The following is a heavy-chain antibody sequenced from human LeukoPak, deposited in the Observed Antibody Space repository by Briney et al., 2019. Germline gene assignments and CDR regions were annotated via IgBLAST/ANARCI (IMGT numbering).Heavy chain of an antibody. J-gene: IGHJ5*02. D-gene: IGHD3-10*01. CDR2: IYHSGST. V-gene: IGHV4-30-2*01. CDR1: GGSISSGGYS. Sequence: SQTLSLTCAVSGGSISSGGYSWSWIRQPPGEGLEWIGYIYHSGSTYYNPSLKSRVTISVDRSKNQFSLKLSSVTAADTAVYYCARGGSYFPNWFDPWGQGTLVTVSS. CDR3: ARGGSYFPNWFDP.